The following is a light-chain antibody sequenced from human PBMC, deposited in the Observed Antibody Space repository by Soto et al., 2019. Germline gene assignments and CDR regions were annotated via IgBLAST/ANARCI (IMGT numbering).Light chain of an antibody. Sequence: EIVLTQSPGTLSLSPGERSTLSCRASQSVSGYLAWYQQKPGQAPRLLIYDISRRATGIPARFSGSGSATDFTLTISSLEPEDFAVYYCQHRSSLPITFGQGTRLEIK. J-gene: IGKJ5*01. CDR3: QHRSSLPIT. CDR1: QSVSGY. CDR2: DIS. V-gene: IGKV3-11*01.